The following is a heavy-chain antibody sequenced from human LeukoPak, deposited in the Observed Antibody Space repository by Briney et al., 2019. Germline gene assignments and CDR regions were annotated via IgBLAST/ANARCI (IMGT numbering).Heavy chain of an antibody. Sequence: SETLSLTCSVSGVSISSGNWWSWVRQPPGQGLEWIGDIYHSGSTNYKPSLKSRVTISVDKSNNQFSLRLNSVTAADTAVYYCARGPLIDYWGQGTPVTVSS. V-gene: IGHV4-4*02. CDR1: GVSISSGNW. CDR2: IYHSGST. CDR3: ARGPLIDY. J-gene: IGHJ4*02.